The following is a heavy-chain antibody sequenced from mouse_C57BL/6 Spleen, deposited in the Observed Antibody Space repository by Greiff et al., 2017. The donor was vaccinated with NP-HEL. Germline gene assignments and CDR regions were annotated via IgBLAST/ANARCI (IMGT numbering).Heavy chain of an antibody. CDR2: ISSGGSYT. CDR1: GFTFSSYG. J-gene: IGHJ2*01. D-gene: IGHD1-1*01. CDR3: ARKGSTVVATNYFDY. Sequence: EVKVVESGGDLVKPGGSLKLSCAASGFTFSSYGMSWVRQTPDKRLEWVATISSGGSYTYYPDSVKGRFTISRDNAKNTLYLQMSSLKSEDTAKYYCARKGSTVVATNYFDYWGQGTTLTVSS. V-gene: IGHV5-6*01.